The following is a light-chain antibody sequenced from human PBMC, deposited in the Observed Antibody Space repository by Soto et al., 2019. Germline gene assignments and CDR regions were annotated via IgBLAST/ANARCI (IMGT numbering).Light chain of an antibody. Sequence: EIVMTESPATLSVSPGERATLSCRASQSVSSSYLAWYQQKPGQAPRLLIYGASSRATGIPDRFSGSGSGTDSTLTISRLEPEDFGVYYCQQYGSSHTFGQGIRLEIK. CDR1: QSVSSSY. CDR2: GAS. V-gene: IGKV3-20*01. J-gene: IGKJ5*01. CDR3: QQYGSSHT.